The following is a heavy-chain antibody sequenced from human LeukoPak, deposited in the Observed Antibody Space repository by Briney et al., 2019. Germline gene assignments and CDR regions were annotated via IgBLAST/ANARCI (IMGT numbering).Heavy chain of an antibody. CDR2: IYTSGST. Sequence: SETLSLTCTVSGGSISSCYWSWIRQPAGKGLEWIGRIYTSGSTNYNPSLKSRVTMSVDTSKNQFSLKLSSVTAADTAVYYCARIYDFWSGYYYMDVWGKGTTVTVSS. V-gene: IGHV4-4*07. CDR3: ARIYDFWSGYYYMDV. D-gene: IGHD3-3*01. J-gene: IGHJ6*03. CDR1: GGSISSCY.